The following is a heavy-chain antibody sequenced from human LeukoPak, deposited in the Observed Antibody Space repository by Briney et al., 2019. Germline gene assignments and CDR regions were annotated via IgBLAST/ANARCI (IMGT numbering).Heavy chain of an antibody. D-gene: IGHD3-16*01. CDR2: ISGSGSST. J-gene: IGHJ6*03. Sequence: PGGSLRLSCAASGFTFSTYTMNWVRQAPGKGLEWVSPISGSGSSTYYAASVKGRFTISRDNSKNTLYLQMNSLRAEDTAVYYCARHGANYYYYYMDVWGKGTTVTVSS. CDR1: GFTFSTYT. CDR3: ARHGANYYYYYMDV. V-gene: IGHV3-23*01.